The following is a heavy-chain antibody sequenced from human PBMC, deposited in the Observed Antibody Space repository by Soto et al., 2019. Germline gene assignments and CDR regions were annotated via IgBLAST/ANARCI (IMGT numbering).Heavy chain of an antibody. CDR3: ARGRYQLNKRGEDYGMDV. CDR2: IIPIFGTA. V-gene: IGHV1-69*13. CDR1: GGTFSSYA. D-gene: IGHD2-2*01. Sequence: GASVKVSCKASGGTFSSYAISWVRQAPGQGLEWMGGIIPIFGTANYAQKFQGRVTITADESTSTAYMELSSLRSEDTAVYYCARGRYQLNKRGEDYGMDVWGQGTTVTVYS. J-gene: IGHJ6*02.